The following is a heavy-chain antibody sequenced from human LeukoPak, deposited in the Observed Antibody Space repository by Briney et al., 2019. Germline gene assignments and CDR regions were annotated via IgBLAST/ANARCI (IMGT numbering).Heavy chain of an antibody. Sequence: ASVKVSCKASGYTFTGYYMHWVRQAPGQGLEWMGWINPNSGATNYAQKFQGRVTITRNTSISTAYMELSSLRSEDTAVYYCARVGIAVAGPFDYWGQGTLVTVSS. D-gene: IGHD6-19*01. CDR3: ARVGIAVAGPFDY. CDR1: GYTFTGYY. CDR2: INPNSGAT. J-gene: IGHJ4*02. V-gene: IGHV1-2*02.